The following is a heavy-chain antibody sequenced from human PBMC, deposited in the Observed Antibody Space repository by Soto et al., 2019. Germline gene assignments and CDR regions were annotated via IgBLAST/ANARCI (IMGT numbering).Heavy chain of an antibody. Sequence: QVQLVESGGGVVQPGRSLRLSCAASGFTFSSYGMHWVRQAPGKGLEWVAVIWYDGSNKYYADSVKGRFTISRDNSKNTLYLQMNSLRAEDTAVYYCARGLGYCSGGSCYLRYYYSDYMDVWGKGTTVTVSS. J-gene: IGHJ6*03. CDR1: GFTFSSYG. V-gene: IGHV3-33*01. CDR3: ARGLGYCSGGSCYLRYYYSDYMDV. CDR2: IWYDGSNK. D-gene: IGHD2-15*01.